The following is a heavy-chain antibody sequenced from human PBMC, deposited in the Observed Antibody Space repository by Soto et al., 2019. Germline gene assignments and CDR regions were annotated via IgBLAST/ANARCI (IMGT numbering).Heavy chain of an antibody. Sequence: GASVKVSCKAPGGTFSTYAISWVRQAPGQGLEWMGGIIPMFGTANYAQRFQDRVTITADESTNTVYMELSSLRSEDTAVYYCARGGQWLLLGMDVWGQGTTVTVSS. CDR3: ARGGQWLLLGMDV. D-gene: IGHD5-12*01. CDR1: GGTFSTYA. CDR2: IIPMFGTA. V-gene: IGHV1-69*13. J-gene: IGHJ6*02.